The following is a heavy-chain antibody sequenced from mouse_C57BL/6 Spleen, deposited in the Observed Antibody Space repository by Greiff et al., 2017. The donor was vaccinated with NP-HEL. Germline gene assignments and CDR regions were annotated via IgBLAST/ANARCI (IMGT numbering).Heavy chain of an antibody. J-gene: IGHJ3*01. Sequence: VQLVESGAELARPGASVKLSCKASGYTFTSYGISWVKQRTGQGLEWIGEIYPRSGNTYYNEKFKGKATLTADKSSSTAYMELRSLTSEDSAVYFCARSEGFAYWGQGTLVTVSA. CDR3: ARSEGFAY. V-gene: IGHV1-81*01. CDR1: GYTFTSYG. CDR2: IYPRSGNT.